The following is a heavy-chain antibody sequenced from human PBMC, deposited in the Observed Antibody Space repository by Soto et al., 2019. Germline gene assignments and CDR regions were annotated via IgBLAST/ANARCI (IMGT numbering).Heavy chain of an antibody. CDR3: AKDQARAASHGID. Sequence: QVQLVESGEGVVQPGRSLRLSCAASGFTFNNYGMHWARQAPGKGLEWVAAISNDGSDKYYADSVKGRLTISRDNSKNTVFLQMSSLRAEDTAVYYCAKDQARAASHGIDWGQGTMVTVSS. CDR1: GFTFNNYG. D-gene: IGHD6-13*01. J-gene: IGHJ3*01. V-gene: IGHV3-30*18. CDR2: ISNDGSDK.